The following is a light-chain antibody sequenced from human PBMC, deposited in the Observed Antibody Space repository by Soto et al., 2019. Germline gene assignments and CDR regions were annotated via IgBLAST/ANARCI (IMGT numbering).Light chain of an antibody. CDR1: QSISSW. CDR3: QQYNTFPLT. CDR2: QAS. Sequence: DIHMTQSPSSLSVSVGDRVTITCRASQSISSWLAWYQHRPGKAPKVLIYQASSLESGVPSRFSGSGSGTEFTLTISSLQPDDFATYYCQQYNTFPLTFGGGTKVDIK. J-gene: IGKJ4*01. V-gene: IGKV1-5*03.